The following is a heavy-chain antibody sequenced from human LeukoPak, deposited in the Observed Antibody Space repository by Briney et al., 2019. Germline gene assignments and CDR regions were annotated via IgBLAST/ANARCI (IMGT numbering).Heavy chain of an antibody. Sequence: SETLSLTCTVSGGSISSYCWSWIRQPAGKGLEWIGRISASGSSNYAPSLGSRVTMSVDTSKNQFSLKLNSVTAADTAVYYCATGISWFDPWGRGTLVTVSS. V-gene: IGHV4-4*07. J-gene: IGHJ5*02. CDR1: GGSISSYC. CDR3: ATGISWFDP. CDR2: ISASGSS.